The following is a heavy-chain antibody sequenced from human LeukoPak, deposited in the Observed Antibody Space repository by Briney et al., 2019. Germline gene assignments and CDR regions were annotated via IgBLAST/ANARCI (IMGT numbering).Heavy chain of an antibody. J-gene: IGHJ5*02. Sequence: ASVKVSCKASGYTFINYGISWVRQAPGQGLEWMGLINPSGSSTTYAQRFQGRVTMTRDISTSTDYMELTSLTSDDTAMYYCARDNSVGETAWWFDPWGQGTLVTVSS. CDR3: ARDNSVGETAWWFDP. CDR1: GYTFINYG. D-gene: IGHD1-26*01. CDR2: INPSGSST. V-gene: IGHV1-46*01.